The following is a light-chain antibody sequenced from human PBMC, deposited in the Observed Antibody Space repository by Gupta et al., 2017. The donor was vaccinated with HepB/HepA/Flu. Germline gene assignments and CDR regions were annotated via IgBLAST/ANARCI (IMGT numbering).Light chain of an antibody. J-gene: IGLJ3*02. V-gene: IGLV7-46*01. CDR1: SGAVSSGHF. CDR3: WLSDGGAWV. Sequence: QAVVPQEPSLTVSPGGTVTLTCGSSSGAVSSGHFPFWFQQKPGQAPRTLIYNLNNKHSWTPVRFSDSLLGGKAALTLSGAQAEDEAEYYCWLSDGGAWVLGGGTNLTVL. CDR2: NLN.